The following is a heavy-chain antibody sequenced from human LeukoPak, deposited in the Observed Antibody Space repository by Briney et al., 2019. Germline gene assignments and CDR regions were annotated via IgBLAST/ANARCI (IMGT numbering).Heavy chain of an antibody. CDR1: GFTFNNYW. D-gene: IGHD6-13*01. Sequence: GGSLRLSRAASGFTFNNYWMTWVRQAPGKGLEWVANINQDGSESYYVASMKGRFTISRDNAKNSLYLQMNSLRDEDTAIYYCATVWYHVFDIWGQGTMVTVSS. V-gene: IGHV3-7*03. CDR3: ATVWYHVFDI. J-gene: IGHJ3*02. CDR2: INQDGSES.